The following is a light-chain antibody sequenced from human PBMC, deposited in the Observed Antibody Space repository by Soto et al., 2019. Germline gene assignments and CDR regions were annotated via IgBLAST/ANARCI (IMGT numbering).Light chain of an antibody. CDR1: QSISTY. Sequence: IQMTQSPPSLSASVEDRVTITCRASQSISTYLNWYQQKPGKAPKLLIFGASTLQSGVPSRFSGSGSGTDFNFTITSLQPEDFATYYCQHSFGGPVTFGQGTRLEIK. J-gene: IGKJ5*01. CDR2: GAS. V-gene: IGKV1-39*01. CDR3: QHSFGGPVT.